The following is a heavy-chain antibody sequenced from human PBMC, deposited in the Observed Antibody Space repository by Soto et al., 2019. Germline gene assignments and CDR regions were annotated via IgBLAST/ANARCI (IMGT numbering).Heavy chain of an antibody. Sequence: SETLSLTCTVSGGSISSSSYYWGWIRQPPGKGLEWIGSIYYSGSTYYNPSLKSRVTISVDTSKNQFSLKLSSVTAAGTAVYHCARVAVSYDYYAMDVWGQGTTVTVSS. CDR1: GGSISSSSYY. J-gene: IGHJ6*02. CDR2: IYYSGST. CDR3: ARVAVSYDYYAMDV. D-gene: IGHD6-19*01. V-gene: IGHV4-39*01.